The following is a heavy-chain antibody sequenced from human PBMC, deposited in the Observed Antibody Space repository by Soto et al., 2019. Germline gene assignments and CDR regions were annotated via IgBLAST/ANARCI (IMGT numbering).Heavy chain of an antibody. V-gene: IGHV4-31*03. CDR3: ARAFHDYGDLFDY. D-gene: IGHD4-17*01. CDR2: IYYSGST. CDR1: GGSISSGGYY. J-gene: IGHJ4*02. Sequence: PSETLSLTCTVSGGSISSGGYYWSWIRQHPGKGLEWIGHIYYSGSTYYNPSLKSRVTISVDTSKNQFSLKLSSVTAADTAVYYCARAFHDYGDLFDYWGQGTLVTVSS.